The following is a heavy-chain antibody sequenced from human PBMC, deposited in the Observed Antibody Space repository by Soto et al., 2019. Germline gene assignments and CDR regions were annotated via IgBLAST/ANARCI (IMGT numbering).Heavy chain of an antibody. Sequence: SVKVSCKASGGTFSTYTFSWVRQAPGQGLEWMGRIIPIFGTPYYAQKLQGRVTITADKSTSTVYMELSSLRSDDTAVYFCARGLECRGYCLDKPTWFAPWGQGTLVTVSS. D-gene: IGHD2-15*01. J-gene: IGHJ5*02. CDR3: ARGLECRGYCLDKPTWFAP. V-gene: IGHV1-69*06. CDR2: IIPIFGTP. CDR1: GGTFSTYT.